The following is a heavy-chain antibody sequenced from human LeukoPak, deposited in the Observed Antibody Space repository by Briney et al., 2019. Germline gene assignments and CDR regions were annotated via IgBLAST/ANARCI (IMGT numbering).Heavy chain of an antibody. V-gene: IGHV4-34*01. Sequence: PSETLSLTCAVYGGSFSGYYWSWIRQPAGKGLEWIGEINHSGSTNYSPSLKSRVTISVDTSKNQFSLKLSSVTAADTAVYYCARGSIAVAGTVVKAFDIWGQGTMVTVSS. CDR2: INHSGST. CDR3: ARGSIAVAGTVVKAFDI. D-gene: IGHD6-19*01. J-gene: IGHJ3*02. CDR1: GGSFSGYY.